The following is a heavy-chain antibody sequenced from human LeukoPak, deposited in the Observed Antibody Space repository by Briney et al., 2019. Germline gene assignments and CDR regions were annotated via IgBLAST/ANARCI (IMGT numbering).Heavy chain of an antibody. CDR1: GGSISSGSYY. V-gene: IGHV4-61*02. CDR3: ARAMVRGIVGWAPFELSNWFDP. J-gene: IGHJ5*02. D-gene: IGHD3-10*01. CDR2: IYTSGST. Sequence: SQTLSLTCTVSGGSISSGSYYWSWIRQPAGKGLEWIGRIYTSGSTNYNPSLKNRVTISVDTSKNQFSLKLSSVTAADTAVYYCARAMVRGIVGWAPFELSNWFDPWGQGTLVTVSS.